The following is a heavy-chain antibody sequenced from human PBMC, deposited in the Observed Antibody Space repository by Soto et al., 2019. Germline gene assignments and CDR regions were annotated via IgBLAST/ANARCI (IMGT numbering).Heavy chain of an antibody. V-gene: IGHV3-30*18. CDR2: ISAGGNTK. D-gene: IGHD2-21*01. J-gene: IGHJ4*02. Sequence: QVQLVESGGGVVQPGTSLRLACAASGFTLSNIGMQWVRQAPGKGLEWVAVISAGGNTKYYADSVKGRFTISRDNSKNTLFLQMNSLRTEDTAVYYCAKESGGERYAAYFDRCGQGTLVTVSA. CDR3: AKESGGERYAAYFDR. CDR1: GFTLSNIG.